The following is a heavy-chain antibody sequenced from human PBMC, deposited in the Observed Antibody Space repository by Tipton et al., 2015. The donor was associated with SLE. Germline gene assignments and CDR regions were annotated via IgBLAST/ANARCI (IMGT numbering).Heavy chain of an antibody. D-gene: IGHD1-1*01. CDR2: LYPSGST. Sequence: TLSLTCTVSGGSVSSGRYYWSWIRQPAGKGLEWIGRLYPSGSTNYSPSLQSRVSMSVDTSKNQFSLKLSSVTAADTAVYYCARGVLRPFDYWGQGTLVTVSS. V-gene: IGHV4-61*02. J-gene: IGHJ4*02. CDR1: GGSVSSGRYY. CDR3: ARGVLRPFDY.